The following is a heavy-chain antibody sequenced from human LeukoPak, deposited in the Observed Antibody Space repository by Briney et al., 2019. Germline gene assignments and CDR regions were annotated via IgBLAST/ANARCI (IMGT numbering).Heavy chain of an antibody. V-gene: IGHV3-74*01. CDR1: GFAFSSNW. D-gene: IGHD3/OR15-3a*01. J-gene: IGHJ3*02. Sequence: GGSLRLSCAASGFAFSSNWMHWVRQTPGKGLVWVSRINSGGSGTSYADSVEGRFTISRDNAKNTLYLQMNSLRAEDTAVYYCARDLPHTWGLGIWGQGTMVTVSS. CDR3: ARDLPHTWGLGI. CDR2: INSGGSGT.